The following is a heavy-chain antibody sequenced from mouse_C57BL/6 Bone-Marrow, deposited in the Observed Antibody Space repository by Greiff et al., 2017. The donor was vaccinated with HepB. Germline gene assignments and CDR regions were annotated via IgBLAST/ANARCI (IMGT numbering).Heavy chain of an antibody. CDR2: IDPSDSYT. V-gene: IGHV1-69*01. D-gene: IGHD2-2*01. J-gene: IGHJ2*01. Sequence: QVQLQQPGAELVMPGASVKLSCKASGYTFTSYWMHWVKQRPGQGLEWIGEIDPSDSYTNYNQKFKGKSTLTVDKSSSTAYMQLSSLTSEDSAVYYCAFYYGYDEGYYFDYWGQGTTLTVSS. CDR1: GYTFTSYW. CDR3: AFYYGYDEGYYFDY.